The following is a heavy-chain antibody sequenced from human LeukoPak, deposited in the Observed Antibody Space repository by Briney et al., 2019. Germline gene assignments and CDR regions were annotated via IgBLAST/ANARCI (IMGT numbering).Heavy chain of an antibody. CDR1: GGIFTSYA. CDR3: ARDLSWRWPNSGSNYFDY. Sequence: ASVKVSCKASGGIFTSYAIHWVRQAPGQGLEWMGWISPYTRNTNYVQKLQGRVTMTTDTSTSTAYMELRSLRSDDTAVYYCARDLSWRWPNSGSNYFDYWGQGTLVTVSS. CDR2: ISPYTRNT. D-gene: IGHD4-23*01. V-gene: IGHV1-18*01. J-gene: IGHJ4*02.